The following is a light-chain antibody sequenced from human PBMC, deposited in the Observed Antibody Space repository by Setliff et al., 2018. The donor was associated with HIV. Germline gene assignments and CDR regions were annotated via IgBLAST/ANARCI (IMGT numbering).Light chain of an antibody. Sequence: QSALTQPRSTSGSPGQSVTISCTGTSSDVDAYDYVSWYQHHPGKAPKLLIYDVSERPSGVPDRFSGSKSGNTASLTISGLQAEDEADYYCCSYAGSYTYVFGTGTKVTVL. CDR3: CSYAGSYTYV. V-gene: IGLV2-11*01. CDR2: DVS. J-gene: IGLJ1*01. CDR1: SSDVDAYDY.